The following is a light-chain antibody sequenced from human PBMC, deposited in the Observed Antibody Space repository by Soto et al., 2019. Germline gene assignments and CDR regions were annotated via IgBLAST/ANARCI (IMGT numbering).Light chain of an antibody. CDR1: QSVSEW. J-gene: IGKJ1*01. Sequence: DIQMTQSPSTLSASVGDRVTITCRASQSVSEWLAWYQQKPGKAPKLLIYKAASLESGVPSRFSGSGSETEFTLTISSLQPDDFATYYCQQYNIYPWTFGQGTKVEIK. CDR3: QQYNIYPWT. V-gene: IGKV1-5*03. CDR2: KAA.